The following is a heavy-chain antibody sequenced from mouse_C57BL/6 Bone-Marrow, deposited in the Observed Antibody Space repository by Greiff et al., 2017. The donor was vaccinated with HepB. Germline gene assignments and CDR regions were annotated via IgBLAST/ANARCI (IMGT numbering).Heavy chain of an antibody. V-gene: IGHV5-4*03. J-gene: IGHJ2*01. CDR3: ATPYYGSSYFDY. CDR2: ISDGGSYT. CDR1: GFTFSSYA. Sequence: EVKLEESGGGLVKPGGSLKLSCAASGFTFSSYAMSWVRQTPEKRLEWVATISDGGSYTYYPDNVKGRFTISRYNAKNNLYLQMSHLKSEDTAMYYCATPYYGSSYFDYWGQGTTLTVSS. D-gene: IGHD1-1*01.